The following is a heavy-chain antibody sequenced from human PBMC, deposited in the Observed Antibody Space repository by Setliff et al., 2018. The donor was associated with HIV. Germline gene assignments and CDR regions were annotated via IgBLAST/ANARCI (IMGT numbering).Heavy chain of an antibody. Sequence: ASVKVSCKASGYTFTSYDINWVRQATGQGLEWMGWMNPNSCNTGYAQKFQGRVTMTRNTSISTAYMELSSLRSEDTAVYYCARREVEYYNFWSGSYYFDYWGQGTLVTVSS. CDR1: GYTFTSYD. D-gene: IGHD3-3*01. V-gene: IGHV1-8*02. CDR2: MNPNSCNT. CDR3: ARREVEYYNFWSGSYYFDY. J-gene: IGHJ4*02.